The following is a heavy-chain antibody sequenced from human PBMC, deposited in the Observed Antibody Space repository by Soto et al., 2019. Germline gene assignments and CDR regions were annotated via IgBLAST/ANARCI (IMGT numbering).Heavy chain of an antibody. Sequence: GGSLRLSCVGSGFTFSAYSINWVRQAPGKGLEWVSSISSRSDIYYADSVKGRFTISRDNAKSSVSLQMNSLRAEDTAVYYCAREYTAWPLAYGLDVWGQGTTVTVSS. CDR2: ISSRSDI. D-gene: IGHD2-2*02. V-gene: IGHV3-21*01. J-gene: IGHJ6*02. CDR1: GFTFSAYS. CDR3: AREYTAWPLAYGLDV.